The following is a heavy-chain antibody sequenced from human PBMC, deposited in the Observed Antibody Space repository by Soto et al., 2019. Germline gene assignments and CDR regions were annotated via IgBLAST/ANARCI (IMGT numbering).Heavy chain of an antibody. J-gene: IGHJ4*02. CDR3: AVHGYSSGWNFDY. D-gene: IGHD6-19*01. Sequence: GGSLRLSCAASGFTFSSYAMSWVRQAPGKGLEWVSAISGSGGSTYYADSVKGRFTISRDNSKNTLYLQMNSLRAEDTAVYYCAVHGYSSGWNFDYWGQGTLVTVSS. V-gene: IGHV3-23*01. CDR1: GFTFSSYA. CDR2: ISGSGGST.